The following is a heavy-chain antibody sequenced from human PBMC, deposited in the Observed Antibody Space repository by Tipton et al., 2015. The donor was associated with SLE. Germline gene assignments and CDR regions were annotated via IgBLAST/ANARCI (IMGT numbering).Heavy chain of an antibody. J-gene: IGHJ6*02. CDR1: GASVSSGNW. Sequence: TLSLTCVVSGASVSSGNWWSWVRQPPGKGLEWIGSIYYSGSTYYNPSLKSRVTISVDTSKNQFSLKLSSVTAADSAIYYCARSREGPTPLYHGLDVWGLGTTVTVSS. CDR2: IYYSGST. CDR3: ARSREGPTPLYHGLDV. V-gene: IGHV4-4*02.